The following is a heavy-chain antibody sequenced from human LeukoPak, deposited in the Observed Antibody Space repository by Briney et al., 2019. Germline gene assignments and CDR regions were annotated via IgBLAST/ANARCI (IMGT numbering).Heavy chain of an antibody. J-gene: IGHJ4*02. D-gene: IGHD4-11*01. CDR1: GYIFTHYY. CDR2: INPNDGTT. CDR3: ARTSDYYNYYFDY. Sequence: ASVNVSCKPSGYIFTHYYLHWVGQAPGRGLEGMAWINPNDGTTNYAQKFQGRVTKITDTSIRTAYMELSNRRSDDTAVYYCARTSDYYNYYFDYWGQGPPVTVS. V-gene: IGHV1-2*02.